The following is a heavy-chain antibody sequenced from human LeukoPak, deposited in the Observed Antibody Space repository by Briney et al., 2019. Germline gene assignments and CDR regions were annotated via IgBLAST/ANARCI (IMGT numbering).Heavy chain of an antibody. V-gene: IGHV3-48*03. CDR1: GFTFSSYA. CDR2: ISSSGSTK. D-gene: IGHD5-12*01. CDR3: ARKDYGGYAYYYYGLDV. Sequence: GGSLRLSCAASGFTFSSYAMSWVRQAPGKGLEWVSYISSSGSTKYYADSVKGRFTISRDNAKNSLYLQMNSLRAEDTAVYYCARKDYGGYAYYYYGLDVWGKGTTVTVSS. J-gene: IGHJ6*04.